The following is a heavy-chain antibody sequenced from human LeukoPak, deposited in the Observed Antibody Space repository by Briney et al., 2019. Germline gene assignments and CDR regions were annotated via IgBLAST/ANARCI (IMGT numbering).Heavy chain of an antibody. V-gene: IGHV3-7*01. J-gene: IGHJ4*02. CDR1: GFTFSSYW. Sequence: SGGSLRLSCAASGFTFSSYWMSWVRQAPGKGLEWVANIKQDGSEKYYVDSVKGRFTISRDNAKNSLYLQMNSLRAEDTAVYYCARLQHSYGSTPAASLHFDYWGQGTLVTVSS. CDR2: IKQDGSEK. D-gene: IGHD5-18*01. CDR3: ARLQHSYGSTPAASLHFDY.